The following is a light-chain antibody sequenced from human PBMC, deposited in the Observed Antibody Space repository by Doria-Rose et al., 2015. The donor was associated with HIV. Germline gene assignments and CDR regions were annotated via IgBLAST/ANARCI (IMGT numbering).Light chain of an antibody. Sequence: EIVLTQSPGTLSLSPGERATLSCRASQSFSSTYLAWYQQKPGQAPSLLIYDGSTRATGIPDGFSASGSGTDFTLTINGLEPEDFALYYCHQYGTSWTFGQGTKVEI. V-gene: IGKV3-20*01. CDR1: QSFSSTY. CDR2: DGS. J-gene: IGKJ1*01. CDR3: HQYGTSWT.